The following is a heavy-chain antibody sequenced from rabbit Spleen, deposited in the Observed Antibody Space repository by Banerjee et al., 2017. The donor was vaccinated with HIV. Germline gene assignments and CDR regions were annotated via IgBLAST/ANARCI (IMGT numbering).Heavy chain of an antibody. J-gene: IGHJ4*01. Sequence: QQLVESGGGLVKPGASLTLTCTASGFDFSRGYDMCWVRQAPGKGLEWIGCIYTGNVKTYYASWAKGRFTISKTSSTTVTLQMTSLTVADTATYFCARGSAAMTMVITGFYLTLWGPGTLVTVS. CDR1: GFDFSRGYD. CDR2: IYTGNVKT. V-gene: IGHV1S40*01. CDR3: ARGSAAMTMVITGFYLTL. D-gene: IGHD2-1*01.